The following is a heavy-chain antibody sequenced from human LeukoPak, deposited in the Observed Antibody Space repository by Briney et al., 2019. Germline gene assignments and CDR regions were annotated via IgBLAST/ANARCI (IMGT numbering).Heavy chain of an antibody. CDR1: GFTFSTNA. J-gene: IGHJ4*02. V-gene: IGHV3-74*01. CDR2: INSDGSST. D-gene: IGHD4-11*01. CDR3: SYSNYDY. Sequence: PGGSLRLSCAASGFTFSTNAMSWVRQAPGKGLEWVSRINSDGSSTSYADSVKGRFTISRDNAKNTLYLQMNSLRAEDTAVYYCSYSNYDYWGQGTLVTVSS.